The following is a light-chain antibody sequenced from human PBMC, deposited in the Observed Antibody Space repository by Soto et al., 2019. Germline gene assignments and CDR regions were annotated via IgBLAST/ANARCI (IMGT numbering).Light chain of an antibody. CDR1: QSVDSDY. V-gene: IGKV3-20*01. CDR3: QKYGGSPPWT. J-gene: IGKJ1*01. Sequence: EIVLTQSPDTLSLSPGERATLSCISSQSVDSDYLAWYQQRRGQAPRLLIYGASSRAMGIPDRFSGSGSGTEFTLSISRLEPEDFAIYYCQKYGGSPPWTFGRGTKVDI. CDR2: GAS.